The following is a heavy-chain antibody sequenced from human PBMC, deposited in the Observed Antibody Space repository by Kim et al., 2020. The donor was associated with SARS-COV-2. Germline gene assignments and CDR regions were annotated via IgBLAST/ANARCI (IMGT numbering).Heavy chain of an antibody. CDR3: ARNYGYCSSTSCYGWFDP. D-gene: IGHD2-2*01. CDR2: IIPIFGTA. CDR1: GGTFSSYA. Sequence: SVKVSCKASGGTFSSYAISWVRQAPGQGLEWMGGIIPIFGTANYAQKFQGRVTITADESTSTAYMELSSLRSEDTAVYYCARNYGYCSSTSCYGWFDPWGQGTLVTVSS. V-gene: IGHV1-69*13. J-gene: IGHJ5*02.